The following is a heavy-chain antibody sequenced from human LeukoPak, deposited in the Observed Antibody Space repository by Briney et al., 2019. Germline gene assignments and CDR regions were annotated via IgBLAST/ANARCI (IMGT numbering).Heavy chain of an antibody. CDR3: ARGLRRFRKGEFDY. D-gene: IGHD1-14*01. V-gene: IGHV4-4*07. Sequence: PSETLSLTCTVSNGSISIYYWSWIRQPAGKGLEWIGRIYTSGATNYNPSLKSRVTISVDTSKNQFSLKLSSVTAADTAVYYCARGLRRFRKGEFDYWGQGTLVTVSS. CDR2: IYTSGAT. CDR1: NGSISIYY. J-gene: IGHJ4*02.